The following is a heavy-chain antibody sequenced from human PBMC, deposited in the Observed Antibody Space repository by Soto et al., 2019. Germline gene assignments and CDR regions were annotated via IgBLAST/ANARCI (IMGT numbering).Heavy chain of an antibody. J-gene: IGHJ4*02. Sequence: SETLSLTCTVSGGSLSSYYWSWIRQPPGKGLEWIGYIYYSGSTNYNPSLKSRVTISVDTSKNQFSLKLSSVTAADTAVYYCARGLRAHKAGGSSSSYVDYWGQGTLVTVSS. CDR2: IYYSGST. D-gene: IGHD6-13*01. CDR1: GGSLSSYY. CDR3: ARGLRAHKAGGSSSSYVDY. V-gene: IGHV4-59*01.